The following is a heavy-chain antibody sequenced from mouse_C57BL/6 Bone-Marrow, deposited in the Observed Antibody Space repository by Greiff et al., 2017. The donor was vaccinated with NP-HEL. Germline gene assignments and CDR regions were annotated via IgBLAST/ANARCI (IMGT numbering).Heavy chain of an antibody. V-gene: IGHV1-64*01. J-gene: IGHJ2*01. Sequence: VKLQQPGAELVKPGASVKLSCKASGYTFTSYWMHWVKQRPGQGLEWIGMIHPNSGSTNYNEKFKSKATLTVDKYSSTAYMQLSSLTAEASAVYYCARCDYYGSSSYYFDYWGQGTTLTVSS. D-gene: IGHD1-1*01. CDR3: ARCDYYGSSSYYFDY. CDR2: IHPNSGST. CDR1: GYTFTSYW.